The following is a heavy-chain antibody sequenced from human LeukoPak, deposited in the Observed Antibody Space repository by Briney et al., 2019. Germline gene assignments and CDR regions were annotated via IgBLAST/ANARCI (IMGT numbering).Heavy chain of an antibody. J-gene: IGHJ4*02. CDR2: IYYSGST. D-gene: IGHD4-23*01. Sequence: SETLSLTCTVSGGSISSSSYYWGWIRQPPGKGLEWIGSIYYSGSTYYNPSLKSRVTISVDTSKNQFSLKLSSVTAADTAVYYCANQRWGGWDGSFDYWGQGTLVTVSS. V-gene: IGHV4-39*01. CDR3: ANQRWGGWDGSFDY. CDR1: GGSISSSSYY.